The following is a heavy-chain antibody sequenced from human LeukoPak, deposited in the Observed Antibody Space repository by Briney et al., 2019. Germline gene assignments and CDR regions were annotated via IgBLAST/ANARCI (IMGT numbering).Heavy chain of an antibody. CDR3: AKDLGQWLVQGYFDY. V-gene: IGHV3-11*05. CDR2: ISSSSSYT. Sequence: PGGSLRLSCAASGFTVSDYYMSWIRQAPGKGLEWVSYISSSSSYTNYADSVKGRFTISRDNSKNTLYLQMNSLRAEDTAVYYCAKDLGQWLVQGYFDYWGQGTLVTVSS. CDR1: GFTVSDYY. D-gene: IGHD6-19*01. J-gene: IGHJ4*02.